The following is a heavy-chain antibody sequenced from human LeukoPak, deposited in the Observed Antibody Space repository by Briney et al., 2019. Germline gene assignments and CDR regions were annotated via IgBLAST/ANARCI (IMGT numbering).Heavy chain of an antibody. CDR3: ARDHSGLSTGWFDP. J-gene: IGHJ5*02. CDR1: GGSISSYY. Sequence: SETLSLTCTVSGGSISSYYWSWIRQPAGKGLEWIGRIYTSGSTNYNPSLKSRVTMSVDTSKNQFSLKLSSVTAADTAVYYCARDHSGLSTGWFDPWGQGTLVTVSS. CDR2: IYTSGST. D-gene: IGHD5-12*01. V-gene: IGHV4-4*07.